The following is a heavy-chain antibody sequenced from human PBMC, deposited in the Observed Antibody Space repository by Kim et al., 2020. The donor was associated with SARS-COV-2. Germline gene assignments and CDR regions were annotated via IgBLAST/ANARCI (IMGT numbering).Heavy chain of an antibody. CDR1: GFTFSSYS. J-gene: IGHJ4*02. CDR2: ISSSSSYI. D-gene: IGHD4-17*01. Sequence: GGSLRLSCAASGFTFSSYSMNWVRQAPGKGLEWVSSISSSSSYIYYADSVKGRFTISRDNAKNSLYLQMNSLRAEDTAVYYCARGLGGDYFGLYYFDYWGQGTLVTVSS. V-gene: IGHV3-21*01. CDR3: ARGLGGDYFGLYYFDY.